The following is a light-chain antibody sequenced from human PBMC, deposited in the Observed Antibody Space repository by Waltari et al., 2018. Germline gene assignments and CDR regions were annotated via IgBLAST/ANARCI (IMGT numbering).Light chain of an antibody. V-gene: IGLV3-25*03. CDR3: QSADSSGTYV. CDR1: ALPKQY. CDR2: KDT. J-gene: IGLJ6*01. Sequence: SFELTQPPSVSVSPGQTAYITCSGDALPKQYAYWYQQKPGQAPMLVIYKDTERPSGIPERFSGSSSGTTVTLTISGVQAEDEADYYCQSADSSGTYVFGSGTKVTVL.